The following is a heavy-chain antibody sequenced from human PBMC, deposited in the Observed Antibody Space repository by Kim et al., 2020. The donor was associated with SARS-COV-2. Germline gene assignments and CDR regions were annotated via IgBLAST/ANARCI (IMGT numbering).Heavy chain of an antibody. CDR3: ARQERGGYTDHAFDI. Sequence: GESLKISCKGSGYSFTSYWIGWVHQMPGKGLEWMGIIYPGDSDTRYSPSFQGQVTISADKSISTAYLQWSSLKASDTAMYYCARQERGGYTDHAFDIWGQRTMVTVSS. V-gene: IGHV5-51*07. J-gene: IGHJ3*02. D-gene: IGHD5-18*01. CDR2: IYPGDSDT. CDR1: GYSFTSYW.